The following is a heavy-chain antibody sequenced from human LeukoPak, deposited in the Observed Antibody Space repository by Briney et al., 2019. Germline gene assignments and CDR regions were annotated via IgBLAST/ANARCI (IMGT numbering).Heavy chain of an antibody. CDR3: ASSVRSSWDAPNDAFDI. V-gene: IGHV3-64*01. CDR1: GFTFSSYA. Sequence: GGSLRLSCAASGFTFSSYAMHWVRQAPGKGLEYVSGISSNGGSTYYANSVKGRFTVSRDNSKNTLYLQMGSLRAEDMAVYYCASSVRSSWDAPNDAFDIWGQGTTVTVSS. CDR2: ISSNGGST. D-gene: IGHD6-13*01. J-gene: IGHJ3*02.